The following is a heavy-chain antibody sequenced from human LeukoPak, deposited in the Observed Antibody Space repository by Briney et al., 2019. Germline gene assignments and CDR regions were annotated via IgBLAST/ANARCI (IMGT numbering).Heavy chain of an antibody. CDR1: GGSFSGYY. Sequence: SETLSLTCAVYGGSFSGYYCGWIRQPPGKGLEWIGEINHSGSTNYNPSLKSRVTISVDTSKNQFSLKLSSVTAADTAVYYCARGSGPRTRSTNYRGYFADWGQGTLVTVSS. CDR3: ARGSGPRTRSTNYRGYFAD. V-gene: IGHV4-34*01. CDR2: INHSGST. D-gene: IGHD5/OR15-5a*01. J-gene: IGHJ4*02.